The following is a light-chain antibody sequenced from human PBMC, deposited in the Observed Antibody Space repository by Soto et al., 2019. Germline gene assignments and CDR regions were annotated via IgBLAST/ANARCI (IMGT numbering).Light chain of an antibody. Sequence: EIVLTQSPGTLSLSPGERATLSCRASQSVSSDFLAWYQQKLGQAPRLLMYGASSRATGIPDRFSGSGSGTDFTLTINRLEPEDFAVYYCQQYASSSYTFGQGTKLEI. CDR2: GAS. V-gene: IGKV3-20*01. CDR1: QSVSSDF. J-gene: IGKJ2*01. CDR3: QQYASSSYT.